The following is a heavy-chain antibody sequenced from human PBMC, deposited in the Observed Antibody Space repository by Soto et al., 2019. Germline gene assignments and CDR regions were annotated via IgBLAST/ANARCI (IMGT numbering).Heavy chain of an antibody. CDR3: AKDSAADDYGEYGMDV. CDR1: GFTFSSYA. D-gene: IGHD4-17*01. Sequence: EVQLLESGGGLVQPGGSLRLSCAASGFTFSSYAMSWVRQAPGKGLEWVSAISGSGGSTYYADSVKGRFTISRDNSKNTLYLQMNSLRVEDTALYYCAKDSAADDYGEYGMDVWGQGTTVTVSS. CDR2: ISGSGGST. V-gene: IGHV3-23*01. J-gene: IGHJ6*02.